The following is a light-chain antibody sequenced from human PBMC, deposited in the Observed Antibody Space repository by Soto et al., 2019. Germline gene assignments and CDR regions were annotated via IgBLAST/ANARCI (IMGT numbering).Light chain of an antibody. Sequence: QSALTQPRSVSGSPGQSVTISCTGTSSDVGVYNYVTWYQQYPGKAPKVMIYDVKTRPSGVPDRFSGSKSGNTASLTISGLQAEDESDYYCCSYAGDDSLVFGTGTKVTVL. V-gene: IGLV2-11*01. CDR2: DVK. CDR3: CSYAGDDSLV. CDR1: SSDVGVYNY. J-gene: IGLJ1*01.